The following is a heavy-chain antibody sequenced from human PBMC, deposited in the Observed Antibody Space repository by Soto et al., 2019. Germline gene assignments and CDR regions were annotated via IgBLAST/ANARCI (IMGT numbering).Heavy chain of an antibody. D-gene: IGHD1-7*01. CDR1: GGSISSGDYY. Sequence: PSETLSLTCTVSGGSISSGDYYWSWIRQPPGKGLEWIGYIYYSGSTYYNPSLKSRVTISVDTSKNQFSLKLSSVTAADTAVYYCARDYNWDYAHWFAPRGQGTLVTVSS. J-gene: IGHJ5*02. V-gene: IGHV4-30-4*01. CDR3: ARDYNWDYAHWFAP. CDR2: IYYSGST.